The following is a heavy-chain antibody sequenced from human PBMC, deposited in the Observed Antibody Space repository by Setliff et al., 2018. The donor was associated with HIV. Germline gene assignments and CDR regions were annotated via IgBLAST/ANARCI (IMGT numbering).Heavy chain of an antibody. CDR2: IYYSGST. D-gene: IGHD6-13*01. V-gene: IGHV4-31*03. CDR3: ARGRGSSSSWPIDY. Sequence: KPSETLSLTCTVSGGSISSGTYYWSWIRQHPGKGLEWIGYIYYSGSTYYNPSLKSRVTISVDTSKNQFSMKLSSVTAADTAVYFCARGRGSSSSWPIDYWGQGTLVTVSS. J-gene: IGHJ4*02. CDR1: GGSISSGTYY.